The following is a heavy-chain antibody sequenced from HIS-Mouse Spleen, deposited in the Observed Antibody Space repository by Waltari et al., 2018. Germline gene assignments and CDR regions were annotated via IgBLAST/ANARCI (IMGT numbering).Heavy chain of an antibody. CDR3: ARALEYSSSWYYYYYGMDV. V-gene: IGHV4-38-2*02. J-gene: IGHJ6*02. Sequence: QVQLQESGPGLVKPSETLSLTCTVSGYSISSGYYWGWIRQPPGKGLEWIGSIYHSGGPSYNQSLKSRVTISVDTSKNQFSLKLSSVTAADTAVYYCARALEYSSSWYYYYYGMDVWGQGTTATVSS. CDR2: IYHSGGP. D-gene: IGHD6-13*01. CDR1: GYSISSGYY.